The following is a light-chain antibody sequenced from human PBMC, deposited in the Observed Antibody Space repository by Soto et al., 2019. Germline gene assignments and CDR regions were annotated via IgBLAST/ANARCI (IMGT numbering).Light chain of an antibody. CDR3: QQYNDWSSR. CDR2: DAS. CDR1: QSVTNF. J-gene: IGKJ2*03. V-gene: IGKV1-5*01. Sequence: DIQITQSPSTLTASVGDRVTITCRASQSVTNFLAWYQQKPGKAPKLLIYDASTLEDGVPSRFSGSGSGTQFTLTISSVQPDDYATYYCQQYNDWSSRFGPGTKLEIK.